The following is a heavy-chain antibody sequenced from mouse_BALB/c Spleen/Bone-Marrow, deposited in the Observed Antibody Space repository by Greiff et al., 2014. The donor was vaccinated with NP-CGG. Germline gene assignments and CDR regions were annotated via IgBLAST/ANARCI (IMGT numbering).Heavy chain of an antibody. CDR3: ASTAGTNYDYFAY. CDR1: GYTFTENA. D-gene: IGHD1-2*01. J-gene: IGHJ2*01. Sequence: QVQLQQSGPELGRPGVSVKILCKDFGYTFTENAMHWGKQSHAESLEWIGVISTYSGNTNYNQKFKGKATMTVDKSSSTAYMELARLTSEDSAIYYCASTAGTNYDYFAYWGQGTTLAVSS. CDR2: ISTYSGNT. V-gene: IGHV1-67*01.